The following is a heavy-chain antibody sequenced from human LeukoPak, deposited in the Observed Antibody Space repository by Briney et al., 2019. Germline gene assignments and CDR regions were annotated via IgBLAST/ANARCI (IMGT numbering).Heavy chain of an antibody. Sequence: GGSLRLSCAASAFTFNTYWMHWVRQVPGRGLEWVSRINGDESSTNYADSVKGRFTISRDNAKDTLYLQMNSLRAEDTAVYYCAKGPLIVVVPAATEVWGQGTLVTVSS. CDR2: INGDESST. V-gene: IGHV3-74*01. CDR3: AKGPLIVVVPAATEV. D-gene: IGHD2-2*01. J-gene: IGHJ4*02. CDR1: AFTFNTYW.